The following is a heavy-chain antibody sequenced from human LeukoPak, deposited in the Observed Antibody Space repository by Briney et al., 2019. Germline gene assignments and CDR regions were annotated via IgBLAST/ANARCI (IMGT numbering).Heavy chain of an antibody. CDR3: AKDRSRDGYNLDAFDI. CDR1: GFTFSNYG. V-gene: IGHV3-30*02. CDR2: IQSGESNK. J-gene: IGHJ3*02. Sequence: GGSLRLSCTASGFTFSNYGFLWVRQAPGKGLEWVAFIQSGESNKHYADSVKGRFTVSRGNSKNTLYLQMNSLRAEDTAVYYCAKDRSRDGYNLDAFDIWGQGTMVTVSS. D-gene: IGHD5-24*01.